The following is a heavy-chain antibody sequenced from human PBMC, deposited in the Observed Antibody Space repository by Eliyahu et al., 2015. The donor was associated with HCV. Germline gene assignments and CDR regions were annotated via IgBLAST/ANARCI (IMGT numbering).Heavy chain of an antibody. CDR1: GFPLRCYG. Sequence: QVQLVESGGGVVQPGXSLRLXCXASGFPLRCYGXDRVRQAPGRGLEWVAVIWYDGSNKYYADSVKGRFTISRDNSKNTLYLQMNSLRAEDTAVYYCAGELDPYYGMDVWGQGTTVTVSS. J-gene: IGHJ6*02. V-gene: IGHV3-33*01. CDR2: IWYDGSNK. CDR3: AGELDPYYGMDV. D-gene: IGHD1-1*01.